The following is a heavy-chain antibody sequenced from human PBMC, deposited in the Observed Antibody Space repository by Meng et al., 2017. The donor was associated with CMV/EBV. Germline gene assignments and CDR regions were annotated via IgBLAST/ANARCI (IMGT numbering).Heavy chain of an antibody. CDR1: GFTFGDYA. CDR2: IRSKLDGETT. D-gene: IGHD2-15*01. V-gene: IGHV3-49*04. J-gene: IGHJ3*02. CDR3: TRGPCRSGGHCYALDAFDI. Sequence: GESLKISCTGSGFTFGDYAMTWVRQAPGEGLEWVGFIRSKLDGETTDYATSVKGRFTISRDDSRSIAYLQMSSLKTEDTAVYYCTRGPCRSGGHCYALDAFDIWGQGTTVTVSS.